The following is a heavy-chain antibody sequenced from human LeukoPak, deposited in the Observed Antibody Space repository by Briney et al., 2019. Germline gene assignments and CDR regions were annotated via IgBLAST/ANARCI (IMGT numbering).Heavy chain of an antibody. CDR3: ARTPPRRDGYNHRGHYFEY. CDR1: GFTFSSYW. Sequence: GGSLKLSCAASGFTFSSYWMSRVRQAPGKGLEWVANIMQDGSEKYYVDSVKGRFTISRDNAKNSLCLQMNSLRAEDTAVYYCARTPPRRDGYNHRGHYFEYWGLGTLVTASS. V-gene: IGHV3-7*01. D-gene: IGHD5-24*01. J-gene: IGHJ4*02. CDR2: IMQDGSEK.